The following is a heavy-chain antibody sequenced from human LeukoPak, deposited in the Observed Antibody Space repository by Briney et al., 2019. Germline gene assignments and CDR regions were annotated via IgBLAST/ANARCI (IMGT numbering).Heavy chain of an antibody. CDR3: ARATLLYSSGWYGAKRIQYFDY. CDR2: IWYDGSNK. CDR1: GGAFSGYY. J-gene: IGHJ4*02. Sequence: PSETLSLTCAVYGGAFSGYYWSWVRQAPGKGLEWVAVIWYDGSNKYYADSVKGRFTISRDNSKNTLYLRMNSLRAEDTAVYYCARATLLYSSGWYGAKRIQYFDYWGQGTLVTVSS. V-gene: IGHV3-33*08. D-gene: IGHD6-19*01.